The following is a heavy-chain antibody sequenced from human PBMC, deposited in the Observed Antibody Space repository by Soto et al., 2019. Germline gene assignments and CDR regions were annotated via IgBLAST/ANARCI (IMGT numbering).Heavy chain of an antibody. J-gene: IGHJ4*02. CDR3: AKVRGAAAESPIDY. CDR1: GFTFSSYA. V-gene: IGHV3-23*01. CDR2: ISGSGGST. D-gene: IGHD6-13*01. Sequence: GGSLRLSCAASGFTFSSYAMSWVRQAPGKGLEWVSAISGSGGSTYYADSVKGRFTISRDNSKNTLYLQMNTLRAEDTAVYYCAKVRGAAAESPIDYWGQGTLVTVSS.